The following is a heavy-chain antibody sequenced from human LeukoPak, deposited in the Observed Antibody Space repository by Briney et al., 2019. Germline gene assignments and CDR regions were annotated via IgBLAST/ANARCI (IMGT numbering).Heavy chain of an antibody. D-gene: IGHD1-14*01. V-gene: IGHV3-23*01. J-gene: IGHJ4*02. CDR1: GFTFSTYA. CDR3: LTSGGRSDDA. Sequence: PGGSLRLSCAASGFTFSTYAMTWVRQAPGKGLEWVSAISRSGDKYYADSVRGRFTISRDNSKNTVYLQLNNLRVEDTAVYYCLTSGGRSDDAWGQGTRVTVSS. CDR2: ISRSGDK.